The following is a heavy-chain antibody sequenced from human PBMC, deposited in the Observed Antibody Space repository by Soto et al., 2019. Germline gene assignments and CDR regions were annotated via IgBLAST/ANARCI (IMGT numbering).Heavy chain of an antibody. D-gene: IGHD5-12*01. CDR1: GFTFSSYS. CDR3: ARDAQIGHGYSVYDTY. Sequence: GGSLRLSCAASGFTFSSYSMNWVRQDPGKGLEWVSSISSSSSYIYYADSVKGRFTISRDNAKNSLYLQMNSLRAEDTAVYYCARDAQIGHGYSVYDTYWGQGTLVTVSS. CDR2: ISSSSSYI. J-gene: IGHJ4*01. V-gene: IGHV3-21*04.